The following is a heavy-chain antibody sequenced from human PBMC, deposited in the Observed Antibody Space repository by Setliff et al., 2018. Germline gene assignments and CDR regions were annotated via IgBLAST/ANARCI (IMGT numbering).Heavy chain of an antibody. Sequence: SETLSLTCTVSGGSISSYYWSWIRQPPGKRLEWIGYIYYSGSTNYNPSLESRVTISVDTPKNQFSLRLNSATAADTAVYYCARLRGAFDYWGQGTLVTVS. D-gene: IGHD3-16*01. CDR1: GGSISSYY. CDR2: IYYSGST. J-gene: IGHJ4*02. CDR3: ARLRGAFDY. V-gene: IGHV4-59*01.